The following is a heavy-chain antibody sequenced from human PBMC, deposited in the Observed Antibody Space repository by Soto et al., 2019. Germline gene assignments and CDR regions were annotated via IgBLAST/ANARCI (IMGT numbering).Heavy chain of an antibody. D-gene: IGHD5-18*01. V-gene: IGHV3-7*03. Sequence: VGSLRLSCAASGFTFSSYWMSWVRQAPGKGLEWVANIKQDGSEKYYVDSVKGRFTISRDNAKNSLYLQMNSLRAEDTAVYYCARDQTGYSYSNLDYWGQGTLVTVSS. CDR2: IKQDGSEK. CDR1: GFTFSSYW. CDR3: ARDQTGYSYSNLDY. J-gene: IGHJ4*02.